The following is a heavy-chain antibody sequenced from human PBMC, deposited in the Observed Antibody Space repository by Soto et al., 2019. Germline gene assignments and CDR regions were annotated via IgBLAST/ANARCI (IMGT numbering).Heavy chain of an antibody. J-gene: IGHJ4*02. D-gene: IGHD6-13*01. CDR2: ISSSGSTI. CDR1: GYTFSDYY. Sequence: QVQLVQSGAEVKKPGASVKVSCKASGYTFSDYYMSWIRQAPGKGLEWVSYISSSGSTIYYADSVKGRFTISRDNAKNSLYLQMNSLRAEDTAVYYCARVWQQLVYPYDYWGQGTLVTVSS. CDR3: ARVWQQLVYPYDY. V-gene: IGHV3-11*01.